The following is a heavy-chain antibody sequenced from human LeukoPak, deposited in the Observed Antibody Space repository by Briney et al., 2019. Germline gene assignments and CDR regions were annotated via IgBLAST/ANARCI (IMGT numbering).Heavy chain of an antibody. D-gene: IGHD1-26*01. Sequence: GASVKVSCKASGYTFTSYYMHWVRQAPGQGLEWMGFINPSGGSTSYAQKFQGRVTMTGDTSTNTVYMELSSLRSEDTAVYYCARNSGSGLDYWGQGTLVTVSS. V-gene: IGHV1-46*01. CDR3: ARNSGSGLDY. J-gene: IGHJ4*02. CDR2: INPSGGST. CDR1: GYTFTSYY.